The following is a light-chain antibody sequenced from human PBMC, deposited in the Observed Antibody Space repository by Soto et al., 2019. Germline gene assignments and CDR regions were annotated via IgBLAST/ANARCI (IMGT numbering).Light chain of an antibody. J-gene: IGKJ4*01. V-gene: IGKV1-5*03. Sequence: DIQMTQSPPTLSASVGDRVTITCRASQSISNWLAWYQQKPGKAPKYLIYKASNLQSGVPSRFSGSGSGTEFTLTISSLQPDDFATYYCQQYDSYPLAFGGGTRVDIK. CDR3: QQYDSYPLA. CDR1: QSISNW. CDR2: KAS.